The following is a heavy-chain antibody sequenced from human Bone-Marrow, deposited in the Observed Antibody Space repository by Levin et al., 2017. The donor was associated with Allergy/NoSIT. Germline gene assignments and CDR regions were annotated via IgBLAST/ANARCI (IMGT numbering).Heavy chain of an antibody. V-gene: IGHV3-7*04. CDR2: IKQEGSEK. Sequence: GSLRLSCAASGFIFNRYWMSWVRQAPGKGLEWVANIKQEGSEKYYVDSVKGRITISRDNAKNSLYLEMHSLRVEDTAVYYCAREHRVLGRELVVFYSYGLDVWGQGTTVTVSS. D-gene: IGHD3-16*01. CDR3: AREHRVLGRELVVFYSYGLDV. CDR1: GFIFNRYW. J-gene: IGHJ6*02.